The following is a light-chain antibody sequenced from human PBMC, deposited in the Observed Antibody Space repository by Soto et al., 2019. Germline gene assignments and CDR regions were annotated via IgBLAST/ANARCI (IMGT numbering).Light chain of an antibody. Sequence: DIVLTQSRGTVSLSPGERATLSCRASQSVSSGYLAWYQQKPGQAPRLLIYGVSSRATGIPDRFSGSGSGTDFTLTISRLEPEDFAVYYCQQYGSSPLTFGQGTKVEIK. J-gene: IGKJ1*01. CDR1: QSVSSGY. CDR2: GVS. CDR3: QQYGSSPLT. V-gene: IGKV3-20*01.